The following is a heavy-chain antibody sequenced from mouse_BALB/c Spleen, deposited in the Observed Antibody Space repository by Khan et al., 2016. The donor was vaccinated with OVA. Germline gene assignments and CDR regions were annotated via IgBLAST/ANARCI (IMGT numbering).Heavy chain of an antibody. V-gene: IGHV5-9-4*01. Sequence: EVQLVESGGGLVKPGGSLKLSCAASGFTFSSYAMSWVRQSPEKRLEWVAEISSGGSYTYYPATVTGRFTISRDNAKTTLYLAMSRLRYEATAMYYCARLLRRPACFAYWGQGTLVTVSS. CDR1: GFTFSSYA. J-gene: IGHJ3*01. CDR3: ARLLRRPACFAY. D-gene: IGHD1-1*01. CDR2: ISSGGSYT.